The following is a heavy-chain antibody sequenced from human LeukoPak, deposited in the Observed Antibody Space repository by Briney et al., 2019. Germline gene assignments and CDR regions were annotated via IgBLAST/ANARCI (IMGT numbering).Heavy chain of an antibody. D-gene: IGHD2-21*02. V-gene: IGHV4-34*01. J-gene: IGHJ4*02. Sequence: SETLSLTCAVYGGSFSGYYWSWIRQPPGKGLEWIGEINHSGSTNYNPSLKSRVTISADTSKNQFSLKLSSVTAADTAVYYCARSSYCGGDCYSQTDFDYWGQGTLVTVSS. CDR2: INHSGST. CDR3: ARSSYCGGDCYSQTDFDY. CDR1: GGSFSGYY.